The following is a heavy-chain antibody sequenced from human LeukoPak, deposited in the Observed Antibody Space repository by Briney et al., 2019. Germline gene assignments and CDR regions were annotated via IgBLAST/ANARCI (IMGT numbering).Heavy chain of an antibody. J-gene: IGHJ4*02. CDR2: IRGGGGNT. CDR1: GFTLRNYA. V-gene: IGHV3-23*01. D-gene: IGHD4-11*01. Sequence: PGGSLRLSCAASGFTLRNYAMNWVRQAPGKGLEWVSGIRGGGGNTYYADSVKSRFTISRDNSKSMLYLQMDSLRAEDTAVYYCAKHESLVTPFDYWGQGTLVTVSS. CDR3: AKHESLVTPFDY.